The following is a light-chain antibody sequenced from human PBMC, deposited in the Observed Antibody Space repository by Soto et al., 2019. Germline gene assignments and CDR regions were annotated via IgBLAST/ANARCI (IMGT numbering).Light chain of an antibody. J-gene: IGKJ1*01. CDR2: AAS. CDR3: PQYYCYPWT. Sequence: AIRMTQSPSSFSASTGDRVTITCRASQGISSYLAWYQQKPGKAPKLLIYAASTLQRGVPSRFSGSGSGTDFTLTISYLQSEDVATYYFPQYYCYPWTFVQGTKVEIK. CDR1: QGISSY. V-gene: IGKV1-8*01.